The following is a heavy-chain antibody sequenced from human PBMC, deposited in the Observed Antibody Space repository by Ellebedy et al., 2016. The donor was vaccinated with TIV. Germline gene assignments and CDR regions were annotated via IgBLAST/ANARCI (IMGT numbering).Heavy chain of an antibody. Sequence: SGPTLVKPTETLSLTCSYSGFSLGPGRVAVGWVRQPPGKALEWLALLFRNGDERYSPSLKTRLTITDDASRKQVVLTMTNVDPADTGMYYCVHKRAPYRDHVFDHWGQGTPVTVSS. CDR3: VHKRAPYRDHVFDH. D-gene: IGHD4-17*01. J-gene: IGHJ4*02. V-gene: IGHV2-5*04. CDR2: LFRNGDE. CDR1: GFSLGPGRVA.